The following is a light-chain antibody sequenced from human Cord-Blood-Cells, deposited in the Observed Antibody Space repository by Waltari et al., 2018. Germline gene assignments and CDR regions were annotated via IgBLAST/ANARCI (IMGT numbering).Light chain of an antibody. V-gene: IGLV2-14*03. CDR1: SSDVGGYNY. CDR3: SSYTSSSTNYV. J-gene: IGLJ1*01. Sequence: QSALTQPASVSGSPGQSITISCTGTSSDVGGYNYVSWYQQHPGKAPKLMIYDVSNRPSGVSNRFSGSKSGNTASLTISGLQAEDEAYYYCSSYTSSSTNYVFGTGTKVTVL. CDR2: DVS.